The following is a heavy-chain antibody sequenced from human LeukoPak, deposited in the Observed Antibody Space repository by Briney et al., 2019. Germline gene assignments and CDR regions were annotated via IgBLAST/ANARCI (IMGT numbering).Heavy chain of an antibody. V-gene: IGHV3-23*01. CDR1: GFTFSSYA. J-gene: IGHJ4*02. CDR2: ISGSGGST. CDR3: AREEVYPRFFDY. D-gene: IGHD2-2*01. Sequence: GGSLRLSCAASGFTFSSYAMSWVRQAPGKGLEWVSAISGSGGSTYYADSVKGRFTISRDNSKNTLYLQMNSLRGEDTAVYFCAREEVYPRFFDYWGQGTQVIVSS.